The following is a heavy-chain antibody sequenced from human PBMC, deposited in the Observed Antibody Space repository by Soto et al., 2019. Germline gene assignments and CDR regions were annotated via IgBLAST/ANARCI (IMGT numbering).Heavy chain of an antibody. D-gene: IGHD3-9*01. J-gene: IGHJ6*03. CDR3: AKAPYYDILTGYIPYYYYYYMDV. Sequence: QVQLVESGGGVVQPGRSLRLSCAASGFTFSSYGMHWVRQAPGKGLEWVAVISYDGSNKYYADSVKGRFTISRDNSKNTLYLQMNSLRAEDTAVYYCAKAPYYDILTGYIPYYYYYYMDVWGKGTTVTVSS. V-gene: IGHV3-30*18. CDR1: GFTFSSYG. CDR2: ISYDGSNK.